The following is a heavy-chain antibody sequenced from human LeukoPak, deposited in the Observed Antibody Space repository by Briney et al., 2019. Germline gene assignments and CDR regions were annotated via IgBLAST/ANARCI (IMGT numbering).Heavy chain of an antibody. Sequence: GGSVRLSCAASGFTFSSYGMHWVRQAPGKGLEWVAVISYDGSNKYYADSVKGRFTISRDNSKNTLYLQMNSLRAEDTAVYYCAKDLGNYWGQGTLVTVSS. V-gene: IGHV3-30*18. J-gene: IGHJ4*02. CDR2: ISYDGSNK. CDR3: AKDLGNY. CDR1: GFTFSSYG.